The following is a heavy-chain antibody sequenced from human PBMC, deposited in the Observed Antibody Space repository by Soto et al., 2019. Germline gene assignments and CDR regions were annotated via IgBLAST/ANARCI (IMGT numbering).Heavy chain of an antibody. CDR2: IYHSGSV. J-gene: IGHJ5*02. Sequence: SETLSLTCAVSGGSISSGGYSWSWIRQPPGKGPEWIGYIYHSGSVYYNPSLKSRVTISVDRSKNQFSLKLSSVTAADTAVYYCARLIYDSGSYYWFDPWGPGTLXTVSS. D-gene: IGHD3-10*01. CDR3: ARLIYDSGSYYWFDP. CDR1: GGSISSGGYS. V-gene: IGHV4-30-2*01.